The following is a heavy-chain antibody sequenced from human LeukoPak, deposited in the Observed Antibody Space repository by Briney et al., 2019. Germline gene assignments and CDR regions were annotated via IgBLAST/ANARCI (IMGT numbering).Heavy chain of an antibody. CDR2: ISYDGSNK. CDR3: AKNYGDFDY. V-gene: IGHV3-30*18. CDR1: GFTFSSYG. D-gene: IGHD4-17*01. J-gene: IGHJ4*02. Sequence: GGSLRLSCAASGFTFSSYGMHWVRQAPGKGLEWVAVISYDGSNKYYADSVKGRFTISRDNSKNTLYLQMNSLRAEDTAVYYCAKNYGDFDYWGQGTLVTVSS.